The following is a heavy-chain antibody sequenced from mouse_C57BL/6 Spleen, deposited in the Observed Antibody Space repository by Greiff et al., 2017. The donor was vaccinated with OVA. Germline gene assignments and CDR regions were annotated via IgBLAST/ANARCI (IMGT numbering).Heavy chain of an antibody. CDR3: ARKETTVEGVSFAY. J-gene: IGHJ3*01. V-gene: IGHV2-2*01. CDR2: IWSGGST. Sequence: QVHVKQSGPGLVQPSQSLSITCTVSGFSLTSYGVHWVRQSPGKGLEWLGVIWSGGSTDYNAAFISRLSISKDNSKSQVFFKMNSLQADDTAIYYCARKETTVEGVSFAYWGQGTLVTVSA. CDR1: GFSLTSYG. D-gene: IGHD1-1*01.